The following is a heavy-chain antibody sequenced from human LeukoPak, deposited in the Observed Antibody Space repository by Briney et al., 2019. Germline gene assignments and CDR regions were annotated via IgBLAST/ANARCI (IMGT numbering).Heavy chain of an antibody. CDR3: ARERNYGDYSFDY. Sequence: GGSLRLSCAASGFTFSSYWMSWVRQAPGKGLEWVSVIYSGGSTYYADSVKGRFTISRDNSKNTLYLQMNSLRAEDTAVYYCARERNYGDYSFDYWGQGTLVTVSS. D-gene: IGHD4-17*01. J-gene: IGHJ4*02. CDR1: GFTFSSYW. V-gene: IGHV3-66*01. CDR2: IYSGGST.